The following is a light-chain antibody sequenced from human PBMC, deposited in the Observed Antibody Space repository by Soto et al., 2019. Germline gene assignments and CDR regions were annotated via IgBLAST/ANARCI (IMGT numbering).Light chain of an antibody. CDR1: RSVSAN. Sequence: IVMTQSPGTLAVSTGERATLSXRASRSVSANFAWYQQEPVXXTRIXXXGQXTRATGIPARFIGGGSGKDFTLNISSIGPEDVVVEYCQVRSKRSTRTFGQGTKVDIK. V-gene: IGKV3-15*01. CDR3: QVRSKRSTRT. J-gene: IGKJ1*01. CDR2: GQX.